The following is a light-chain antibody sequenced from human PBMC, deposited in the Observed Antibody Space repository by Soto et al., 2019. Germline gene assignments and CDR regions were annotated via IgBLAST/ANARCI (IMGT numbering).Light chain of an antibody. J-gene: IGKJ3*01. V-gene: IGKV2-28*01. CDR2: LGR. CDR1: QSLLHSNAYNY. CDR3: MEALQTRT. Sequence: DIVMTQSPLSLPVTPGEPASISCRSSQSLLHSNAYNYLDWYLQKPGQSPQLLIYLGRNRASGVPDRLSGSGSGTDFTLKISGVEPDDIGVYYCMEALQTRTFGPGTRVDLK.